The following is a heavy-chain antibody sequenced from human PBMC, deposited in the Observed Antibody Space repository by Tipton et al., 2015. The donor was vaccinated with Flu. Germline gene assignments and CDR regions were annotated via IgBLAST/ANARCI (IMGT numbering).Heavy chain of an antibody. CDR2: INHSGST. CDR1: GGPFSGYY. CDR3: ARGATVVTPRVVYFDY. D-gene: IGHD4-23*01. Sequence: GLVKPSETLSLTCAVYGGPFSGYYWSWIRQPPGKGLEWIGEINHSGSTNYNPSLKSRVTISVDTSKNQFSLKLSSVTAADTAVYYCARGATVVTPRVVYFDYWGQGTLVTVSS. J-gene: IGHJ4*02. V-gene: IGHV4-34*01.